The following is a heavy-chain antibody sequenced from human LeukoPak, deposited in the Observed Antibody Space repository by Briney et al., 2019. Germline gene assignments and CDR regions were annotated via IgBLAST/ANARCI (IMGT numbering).Heavy chain of an antibody. D-gene: IGHD5-18*01. CDR3: AREGGYSYARLRDGMDV. CDR1: GDSVSSNSAA. J-gene: IGHJ6*02. CDR2: AYYRSKWYN. Sequence: QTLSLTCAISGDSVSSNSAAWNWIRQSPSRGLEWLGRAYYRSKWYNDYAVSVKSRITINPDTSKNQFSLRLNSVTPEDTAAYYCAREGGYSYARLRDGMDVWGQGTTVTVSS. V-gene: IGHV6-1*01.